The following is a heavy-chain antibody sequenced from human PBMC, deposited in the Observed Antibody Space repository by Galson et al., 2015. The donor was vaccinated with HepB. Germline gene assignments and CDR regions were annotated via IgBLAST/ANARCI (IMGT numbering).Heavy chain of an antibody. D-gene: IGHD5-18*01. CDR1: GNTLTELS. CDR2: FDPEDGEP. Sequence: SVKVSCKVSGNTLTELSIHWVRQAPGEGLEWVGSFDPEDGEPFYAQKFQGRVTMTEDTPTDTAYMELSSLRSDDTAVFYCATDRGGYIYGYNYWGQGTLVTVSS. V-gene: IGHV1-24*01. J-gene: IGHJ4*02. CDR3: ATDRGGYIYGYNY.